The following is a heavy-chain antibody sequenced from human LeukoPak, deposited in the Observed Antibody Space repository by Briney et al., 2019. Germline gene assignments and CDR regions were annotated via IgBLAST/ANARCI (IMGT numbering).Heavy chain of an antibody. CDR2: TYYRYRWYI. V-gene: IGHV6-1*01. Sequence: SQTLSLTFAISGDSVSNNSAAWNWLRQSPSRGLEWLGRTYYRYRWYIDYAVALKSRITIIPDTSKNQFSLQLNSVILEDTAVYFCARELRRFFDYWDQGSLVTVS. J-gene: IGHJ4*02. CDR3: ARELRRFFDY. CDR1: GDSVSNNSAA.